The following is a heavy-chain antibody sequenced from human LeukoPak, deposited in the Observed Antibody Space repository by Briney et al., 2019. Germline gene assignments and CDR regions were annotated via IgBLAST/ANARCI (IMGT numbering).Heavy chain of an antibody. CDR1: GFTFSSYS. D-gene: IGHD3-16*01. CDR2: ISSSSSTI. J-gene: IGHJ6*02. Sequence: PGGSLRLSCAASGFTFSSYSMNWVRQAPGKGLEWVSYISSSSSTIYYADSVKGRFTISRDNAKNSLYLQMNSLRAEDTAVYYCARDKAITVRGVYYYGMDVWGQGTTVTVSS. CDR3: ARDKAITVRGVYYYGMDV. V-gene: IGHV3-48*01.